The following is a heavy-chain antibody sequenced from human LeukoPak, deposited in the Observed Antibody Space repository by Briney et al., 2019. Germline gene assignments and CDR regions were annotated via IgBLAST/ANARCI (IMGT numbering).Heavy chain of an antibody. CDR3: ARVLEGLFDY. J-gene: IGHJ4*02. CDR2: IYYSGST. Sequence: SETLSLTCAVYGGSFSGYYWSWIRQPPGKGLEWIGYIYYSGSTNYNPSLKSRVTISVDTSKNQFSLKLSSVTAADTAVYYCARVLEGLFDYWGQGTLVTVSS. D-gene: IGHD3-3*02. V-gene: IGHV4-59*01. CDR1: GGSFSGYY.